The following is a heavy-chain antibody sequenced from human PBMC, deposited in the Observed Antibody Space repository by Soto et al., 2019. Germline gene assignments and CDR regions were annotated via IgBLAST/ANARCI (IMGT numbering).Heavy chain of an antibody. CDR2: ISSTTNYI. J-gene: IGHJ4*02. CDR1: WFTFAGYS. Sequence: GGSLRLSCAASWFTFAGYSMNWVRQAPGKGREWVSSISSTTNYIYYGDSMKGRFTISRDNAKNSLYLEMNSLRAEDTAVYYCARESEDLTSNFDYWGQGTLVTVSS. CDR3: ARESEDLTSNFDY. V-gene: IGHV3-21*06.